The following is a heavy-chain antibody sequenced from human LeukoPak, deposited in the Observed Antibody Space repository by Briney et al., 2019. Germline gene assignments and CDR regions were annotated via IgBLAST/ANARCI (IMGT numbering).Heavy chain of an antibody. V-gene: IGHV3-23*01. CDR3: AKDRSAYYGSGSLGTFTI. D-gene: IGHD3-10*01. J-gene: IGHJ3*02. CDR1: GFTFGSYA. Sequence: GGSLRLSCAASGFTFGSYAMSWVRQAPGKGLEWVSGIRGSGGSTFYADSVQGRFTISRDNFKNTLYLQMNSLRAEDTAVFYCAKDRSAYYGSGSLGTFTIWGQGTMVTVSS. CDR2: IRGSGGST.